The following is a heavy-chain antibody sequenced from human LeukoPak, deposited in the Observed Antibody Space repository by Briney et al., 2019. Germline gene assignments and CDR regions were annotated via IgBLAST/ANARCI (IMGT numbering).Heavy chain of an antibody. CDR3: ARDRGRYCSGGSCYPHDY. CDR1: GFTVSSNY. V-gene: IGHV3-53*01. Sequence: GGSLRLSCAASGFTVSSNYMSWVRQAPGKGLEWVSVIYSGGSTYYADSVKGRFTISRHNSKNTLYLQMNSLRAEDTAVYYCARDRGRYCSGGSCYPHDYWGQGTLVTVSS. CDR2: IYSGGST. D-gene: IGHD2-15*01. J-gene: IGHJ4*02.